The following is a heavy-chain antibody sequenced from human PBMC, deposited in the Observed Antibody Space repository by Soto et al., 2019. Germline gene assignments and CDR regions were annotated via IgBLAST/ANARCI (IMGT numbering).Heavy chain of an antibody. D-gene: IGHD3-3*01. CDR2: ISSSSSTI. CDR3: ARDGLGYGFLECSGLDV. V-gene: IGHV3-48*02. J-gene: IGHJ6*04. Sequence: GGSLRLSCAASGFTFSSYSMNWVRQGPAKGLAWVSYISSSSSTIYYADSVKCRFTISRDNAKNSLYLQMNSLRDEDTAVYYCARDGLGYGFLECSGLDVWGKGTTGTVSS. CDR1: GFTFSSYS.